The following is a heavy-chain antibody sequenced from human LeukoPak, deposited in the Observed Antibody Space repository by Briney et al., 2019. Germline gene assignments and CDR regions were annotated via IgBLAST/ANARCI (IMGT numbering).Heavy chain of an antibody. D-gene: IGHD2-15*01. CDR3: ARPGYCSGGSCYPFYDY. CDR1: GYSFTSYW. Sequence: GESLKISCKGSGYSFTSYWIGWVRQMPGKGLEWMGIIYPGDSDTRYSPSFQGQVTISAVKSISTAYLQWSSLKASDTAMYYCARPGYCSGGSCYPFYDYWGQGTLVTVSS. J-gene: IGHJ4*02. CDR2: IYPGDSDT. V-gene: IGHV5-51*01.